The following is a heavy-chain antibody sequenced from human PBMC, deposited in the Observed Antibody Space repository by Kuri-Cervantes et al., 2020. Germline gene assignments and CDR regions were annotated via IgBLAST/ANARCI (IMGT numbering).Heavy chain of an antibody. CDR2: INPPGGAK. D-gene: IGHD3-10*01. CDR3: ARDSGVWFGDYYYGMDV. J-gene: IGHJ6*02. V-gene: IGHV3-7*01. Sequence: LSLTCAAPVYSFDTYFMAWVRQASGKGLEWVANINPPGGAKYYVDSLKGRFTISRDNAKNSLYLQMNSLRAEDTAVYYCARDSGVWFGDYYYGMDVWGQGTTVTVSS. CDR1: VYSFDTYF.